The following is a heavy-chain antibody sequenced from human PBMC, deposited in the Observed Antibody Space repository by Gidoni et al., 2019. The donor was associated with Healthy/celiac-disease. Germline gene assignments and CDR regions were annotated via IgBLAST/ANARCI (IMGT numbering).Heavy chain of an antibody. Sequence: QVQLVESGGGVVQPGRSLRLSCAASGFTLSSYGMHWVRQAPGKGLEWVAVIWYDGSNKYYADSVKGRFTISRDNSKNTLYLQMNSLRAEDTAVYYCARDALVGATRWFDPWGQGTLVTVSS. D-gene: IGHD1-26*01. CDR3: ARDALVGATRWFDP. V-gene: IGHV3-33*01. CDR1: GFTLSSYG. CDR2: IWYDGSNK. J-gene: IGHJ5*02.